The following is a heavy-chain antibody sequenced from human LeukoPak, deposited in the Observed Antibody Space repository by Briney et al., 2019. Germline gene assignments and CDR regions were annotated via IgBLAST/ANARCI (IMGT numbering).Heavy chain of an antibody. V-gene: IGHV4-61*02. CDR1: GGSISSGSYY. J-gene: IGHJ4*02. CDR3: ARGSFYYDSTGHYYFDY. D-gene: IGHD3-22*01. CDR2: IHTSGST. Sequence: SETLSLTCTVSGGSISSGSYYWTWIRQPAGKGLEWIGRIHTSGSTNSNPSLKSRVTISVDTSKNQFALKLSSVTAADTAVYYCARGSFYYDSTGHYYFDYWGQGTPVTVSS.